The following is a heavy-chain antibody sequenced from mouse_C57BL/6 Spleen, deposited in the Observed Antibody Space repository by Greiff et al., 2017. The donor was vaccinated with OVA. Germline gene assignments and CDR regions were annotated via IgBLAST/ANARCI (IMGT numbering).Heavy chain of an antibody. CDR3: ARVRELGRVYFDY. J-gene: IGHJ2*01. V-gene: IGHV5-4*01. D-gene: IGHD4-1*01. Sequence: EVQVVESGGGLVKPGGSLKLSCAASGFTFSSYAMSWVRQTPEKRLEWVATISDGGSYTYYPDNVKGRFTISRDNAKNNLYLQMSHLKSEDTAMYYCARVRELGRVYFDYWGQGTTLTVSS. CDR2: ISDGGSYT. CDR1: GFTFSSYA.